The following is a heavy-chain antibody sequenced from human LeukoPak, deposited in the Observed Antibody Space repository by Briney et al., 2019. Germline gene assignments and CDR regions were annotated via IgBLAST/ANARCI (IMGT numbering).Heavy chain of an antibody. J-gene: IGHJ5*02. V-gene: IGHV4-59*01. D-gene: IGHD1-26*01. CDR1: GGSISSYY. CDR2: IYYSGST. CDR3: ARDQTDDSGSYNWFDP. Sequence: PSETLSLTCTASGGSISSYYWSWIRQPPGKGLEWIGYIYYSGSTNYNPSLKSRVTISVDTSKNQFSLKLSSVTAADTAVYYCARDQTDDSGSYNWFDPWGQGTLVTVSS.